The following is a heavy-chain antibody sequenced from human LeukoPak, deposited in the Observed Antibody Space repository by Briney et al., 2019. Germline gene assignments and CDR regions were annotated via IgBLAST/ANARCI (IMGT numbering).Heavy chain of an antibody. CDR2: IYSGGST. J-gene: IGHJ6*02. CDR3: ARGGGLDV. V-gene: IGHV3-53*01. D-gene: IGHD3-16*01. Sequence: GGSLRLSCAASGLTVSNNYMSWVRQAPGKGLEWVSVIYSGGSTYYADSVKGRFTISRDNAKNSLYLQMSNLRAEDTAVYFCARGGGLDVWGQGATVTVSS. CDR1: GLTVSNNY.